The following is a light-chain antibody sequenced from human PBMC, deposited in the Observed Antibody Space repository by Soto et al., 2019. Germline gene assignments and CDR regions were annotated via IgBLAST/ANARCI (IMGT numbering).Light chain of an antibody. CDR2: DAS. Sequence: DIQMTQSPSSLSASVGDRVTITCQASQDISNYLNWYQQKRGKAPKLLIYDASNLETGVPSRFSGRGSGTDFTFPISTLQPEDIATYYCQQYDNLPVTFGPGTKVDIK. CDR3: QQYDNLPVT. V-gene: IGKV1-33*01. CDR1: QDISNY. J-gene: IGKJ3*01.